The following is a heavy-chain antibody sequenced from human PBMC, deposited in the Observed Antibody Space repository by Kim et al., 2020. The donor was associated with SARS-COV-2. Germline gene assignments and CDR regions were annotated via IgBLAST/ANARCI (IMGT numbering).Heavy chain of an antibody. CDR2: INGNSADT. CDR3: AKGTTMWSFAFDY. V-gene: IGHV3-23*01. CDR1: GFTFSSYA. D-gene: IGHD2-21*01. Sequence: GGSLRLSCAASGFTFSSYAMGWVRQAPGKGLEWVSGINGNSADTFYTESVKGRFTISRDNSENMMSLQMNSLRAEDTAVYYCAKGTTMWSFAFDYWGQG. J-gene: IGHJ4*02.